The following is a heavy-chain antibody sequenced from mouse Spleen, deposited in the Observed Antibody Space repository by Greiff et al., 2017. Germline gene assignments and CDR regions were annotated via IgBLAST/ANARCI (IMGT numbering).Heavy chain of an antibody. V-gene: IGHV5-9-3*01. J-gene: IGHJ2*01. CDR1: GFTFSSYA. CDR2: ISSGGGNT. CDR3: ARRWAGFDY. D-gene: IGHD2-3*01. Sequence: EVQGVESGGGLVKLGGSLKLSCAASGFTFSSYAMSWVRQTPEKRLEWVATISSGGGNTYYPDSVKGRFTISRDNAKNTLYLQMSSLKSEDTAMYYCARRWAGFDYWGQGTTLTVSS.